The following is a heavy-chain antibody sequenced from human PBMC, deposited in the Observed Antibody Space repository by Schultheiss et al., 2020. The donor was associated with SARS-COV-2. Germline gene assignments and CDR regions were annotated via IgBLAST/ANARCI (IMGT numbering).Heavy chain of an antibody. V-gene: IGHV4-59*12. D-gene: IGHD2-15*01. CDR2: IYHSGST. J-gene: IGHJ4*02. CDR3: ARTCSGGSCYSGGFDY. Sequence: GSLRLSCTVSGGSISSYYWSWIRQPPGKGLEWIGEIYHSGSTNYNPSLKSRVTISVDKSKNQFSLKLSSVTAADTAVYYCARTCSGGSCYSGGFDYWGQGTLVTVSS. CDR1: GGSISSYY.